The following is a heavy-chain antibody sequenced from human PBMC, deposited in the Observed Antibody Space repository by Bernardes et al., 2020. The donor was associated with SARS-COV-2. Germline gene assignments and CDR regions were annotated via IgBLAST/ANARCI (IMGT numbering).Heavy chain of an antibody. D-gene: IGHD5-12*01. CDR1: GFIFTTYS. CDR3: VRGNSGYGRFDY. CDR2: ISSGGDTI. J-gene: IGHJ4*02. Sequence: GGSLRLSCVGSGFIFTTYSMSWVRQAPGKGLEWLLFISSGGDTIHDADSVRGRFTISRDNAKNTVYLQMNGLRTEDTAVYYCVRGNSGYGRFDYWGQGTLVTVSS. V-gene: IGHV3-48*04.